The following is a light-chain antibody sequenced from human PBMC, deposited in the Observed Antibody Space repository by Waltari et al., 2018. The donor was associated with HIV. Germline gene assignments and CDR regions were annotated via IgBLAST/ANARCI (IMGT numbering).Light chain of an antibody. CDR2: AAS. V-gene: IGKV1-39*01. Sequence: DIQMTQSPSSLSASVGDRVTITCRASQSISSYLNWYQQKQGKAPKLLIYAASSLQSGVPSRFSGSGSGTDFTLTISSLQPEDFATYYCQQSYSTHVTFGQGTKVEIK. CDR1: QSISSY. J-gene: IGKJ1*01. CDR3: QQSYSTHVT.